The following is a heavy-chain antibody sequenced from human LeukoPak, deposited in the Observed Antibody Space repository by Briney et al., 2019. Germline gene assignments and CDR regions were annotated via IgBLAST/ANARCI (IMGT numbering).Heavy chain of an antibody. D-gene: IGHD2-15*01. V-gene: IGHV4-61*02. Sequence: PSETLSLTCTVSGGSISSGSYYWSWIRQPAGKGLEWIGRIYTSGSTNYNPSLKSRVTISVDTSKNQFSPKLSSVTAADTAVYYCARELVVAATTSETYDAFDIWGQGTMVTVSS. J-gene: IGHJ3*02. CDR1: GGSISSGSYY. CDR2: IYTSGST. CDR3: ARELVVAATTSETYDAFDI.